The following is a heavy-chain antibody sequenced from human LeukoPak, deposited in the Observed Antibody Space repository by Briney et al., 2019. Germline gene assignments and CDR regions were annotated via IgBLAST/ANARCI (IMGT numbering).Heavy chain of an antibody. J-gene: IGHJ4*02. V-gene: IGHV4-31*03. CDR2: IYYSGST. D-gene: IGHD5-18*01. CDR1: GGSISSGGYY. Sequence: SETLSLTCTVSGGSISSGGYYWSWIRQHPGKGLEWIGYIYYSGSTYYNPSLKSRVTISVDTSKNQFSLKLSSVTAADTAVYYRARGCGYSYGPRCYWGQGTLVTVSS. CDR3: ARGCGYSYGPRCY.